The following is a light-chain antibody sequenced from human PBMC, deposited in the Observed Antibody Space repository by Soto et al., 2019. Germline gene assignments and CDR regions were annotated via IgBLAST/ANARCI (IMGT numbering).Light chain of an antibody. V-gene: IGLV2-23*03. CDR3: CSYAGSSTLYV. J-gene: IGLJ1*01. CDR2: EGS. CDR1: SRGVGSYNL. Sequence: QSVLTQPASVSGSPGQSITISCTGTSRGVGSYNLVSWYQQHPGKAPKLMIYEGSKRPSGVSNRFSGSKSGNTASLTISGLQAEDEADYYCCSYAGSSTLYVFGTGTKVTVL.